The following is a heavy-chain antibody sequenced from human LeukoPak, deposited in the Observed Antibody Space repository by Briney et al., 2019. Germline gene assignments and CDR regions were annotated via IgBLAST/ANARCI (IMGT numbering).Heavy chain of an antibody. D-gene: IGHD4/OR15-4a*01. Sequence: QPGRSLRLSCAASGFTFSSYGMHWVRQAPGKGLEWVSVISYDGSHKYSAASVKGRFTISRDNSKNTLYLQMNSLRTEDTAVYFCSASRPHYGDYYGLDVWGHGTTVTVSS. CDR3: SASRPHYGDYYGLDV. J-gene: IGHJ6*02. CDR1: GFTFSSYG. V-gene: IGHV3-30*03. CDR2: ISYDGSHK.